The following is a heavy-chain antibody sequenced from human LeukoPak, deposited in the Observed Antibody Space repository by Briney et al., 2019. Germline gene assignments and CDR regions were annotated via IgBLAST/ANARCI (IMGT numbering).Heavy chain of an antibody. CDR1: GFTFSDYY. CDR3: AKGVVLWFGERGYFDY. D-gene: IGHD3-10*01. CDR2: ISGSGGST. Sequence: GGSLRLSCAASGFTFSDYYMSWIRQAPGKGLEWVSYISGSGGSTYYADSVKGRFTISRDNSKNTLYLQMNSLRAEDTAVYYSAKGVVLWFGERGYFDYWGQGTLVTVSS. V-gene: IGHV3-11*01. J-gene: IGHJ4*02.